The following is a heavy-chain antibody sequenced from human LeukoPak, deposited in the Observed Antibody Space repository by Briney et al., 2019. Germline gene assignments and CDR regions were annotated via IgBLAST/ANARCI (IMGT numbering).Heavy chain of an antibody. Sequence: PSETLSLTCTVSGDSISNYYWSWIRQPPGKGLNWIGYIFYSGSTNYNPSLKSRVTMSVDTSKSQFSLKLSSVTAADTATYYCARYNSGWSYFDYWGQGTLVTVSS. CDR2: IFYSGST. D-gene: IGHD6-19*01. CDR1: GDSISNYY. V-gene: IGHV4-59*01. CDR3: ARYNSGWSYFDY. J-gene: IGHJ4*02.